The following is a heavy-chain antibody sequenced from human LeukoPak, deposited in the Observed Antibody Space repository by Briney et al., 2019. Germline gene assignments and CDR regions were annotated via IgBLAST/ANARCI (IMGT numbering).Heavy chain of an antibody. V-gene: IGHV4-59*01. CDR1: DGSISSYY. CDR3: ARARGSSGWSDY. Sequence: SETLSLTCTVSDGSISSYYWSWIRQPPGKGLEWIGYIYYSGSTDYNPSLKSRVTISVDTSKNHFSLNLTSVTAADTAVYYCARARGSSGWSDYWGQGTLVTVSS. CDR2: IYYSGST. J-gene: IGHJ4*02. D-gene: IGHD6-19*01.